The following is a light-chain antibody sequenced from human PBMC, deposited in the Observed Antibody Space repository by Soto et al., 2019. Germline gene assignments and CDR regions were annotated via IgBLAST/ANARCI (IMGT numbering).Light chain of an antibody. CDR3: QQYGSART. J-gene: IGKJ3*01. CDR2: GAS. V-gene: IGKV3-20*01. CDR1: QTVRNTY. Sequence: EIVMTHSPATLSVSPWEIATLSCGASQTVRNTYLAWYQQNPGQAPRLLIYGASSRATRIPVRFSGSGSGTDFTLTISRLEPEDIAVHYCQQYGSARTFGPGTKVD.